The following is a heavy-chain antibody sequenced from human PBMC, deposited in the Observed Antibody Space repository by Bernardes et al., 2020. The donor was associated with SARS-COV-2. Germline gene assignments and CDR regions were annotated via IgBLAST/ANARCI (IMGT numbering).Heavy chain of an antibody. CDR3: ARVCGGDCFRAGFDY. J-gene: IGHJ4*02. V-gene: IGHV4-34*01. D-gene: IGHD2-21*01. CDR2: INHSEFT. Sequence: ETLSLTCAVYGGSFSGYYWSWVRQPPGKGLEWIGEINHSEFTNYNPSLKSRVTISIDTSKNQFSLNLRSVTAADTAVYYCARVCGGDCFRAGFDYWGQGTLVTVSS. CDR1: GGSFSGYY.